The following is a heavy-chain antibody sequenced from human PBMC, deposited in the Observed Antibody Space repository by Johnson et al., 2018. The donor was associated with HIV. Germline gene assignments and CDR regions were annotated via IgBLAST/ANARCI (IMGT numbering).Heavy chain of an antibody. CDR3: AKEALRGGEYDAFDI. Sequence: MQLVESEGGLVQPGGSLRLSCEASGFIVSSKYMTWFRQAPGKGLEWVSVLYADGRTYYADSVKGRFTISRDNSKNTLYLQMNSLRAEDTAVYYCAKEALRGGEYDAFDIWGQGTMVTVSS. D-gene: IGHD2-15*01. CDR1: GFIVSSKY. J-gene: IGHJ3*02. CDR2: LYADGRT. V-gene: IGHV3-66*01.